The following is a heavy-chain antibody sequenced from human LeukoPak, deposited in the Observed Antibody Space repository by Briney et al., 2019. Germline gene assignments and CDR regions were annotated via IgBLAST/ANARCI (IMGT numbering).Heavy chain of an antibody. V-gene: IGHV3-7*02. J-gene: IGHJ6*02. CDR3: ASNGYRSGGSCFYGMDV. D-gene: IGHD2-15*01. Sequence: PGGSLRLSCAASGVTFSSYWMSWVRQAPGKGLEWGANIKQDGSQKFYVDSVKGRFTISRDNAKNSLYLEVNSLRAEDTAVYWCASNGYRSGGSCFYGMDVWGQGPTVTVSS. CDR2: IKQDGSQK. CDR1: GVTFSSYW.